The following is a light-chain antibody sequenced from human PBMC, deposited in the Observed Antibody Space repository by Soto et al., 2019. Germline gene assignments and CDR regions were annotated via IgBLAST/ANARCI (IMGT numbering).Light chain of an antibody. J-gene: IGKJ1*01. CDR1: QSVSTN. CDR2: GAS. Sequence: EIVMTQSLGTLSLSPGERATLSCRASQSVSTNLAWYQQIPGQAPRLLIYGASTRATGIPARFSGSGSGTEFTLAISSLQSEDFACYYSPQYKDWPQTFGLGTKV. V-gene: IGKV3-15*01. CDR3: PQYKDWPQT.